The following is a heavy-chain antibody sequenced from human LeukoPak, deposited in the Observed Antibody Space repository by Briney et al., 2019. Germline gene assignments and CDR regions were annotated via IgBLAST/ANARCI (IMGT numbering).Heavy chain of an antibody. CDR2: IWYDGSNK. D-gene: IGHD3-22*01. CDR1: GFTFSSYD. J-gene: IGHJ4*02. Sequence: GGSLRLSCVVSGFTFSSYDMHWVRQAPGKGLEWVAVIWYDGSNKYYADSVKGRFTISRDHSKNTLYLQMNSLRAEDTAVYYCARGTYYDISGYSTHTFDFWGQGTLVTVSS. CDR3: ARGTYYDISGYSTHTFDF. V-gene: IGHV3-33*01.